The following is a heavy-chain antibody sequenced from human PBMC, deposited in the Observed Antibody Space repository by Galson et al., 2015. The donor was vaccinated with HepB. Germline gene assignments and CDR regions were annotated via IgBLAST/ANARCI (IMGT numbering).Heavy chain of an antibody. CDR1: GFTFSSYS. D-gene: IGHD3-10*01. V-gene: IGHV3-21*01. J-gene: IGHJ6*03. CDR2: ISSSSSYI. CDR3: ARVGAMVQGVIYYYYYMDV. Sequence: SLRLSCAASGFTFSSYSMNWVRQAPGKGLEWVSSISSSSSYIYYADSVKGRFTISRDNAKNSLYLQMNSLRAEDTAVYYCARVGAMVQGVIYYYYYMDVWGKGTTVTVSS.